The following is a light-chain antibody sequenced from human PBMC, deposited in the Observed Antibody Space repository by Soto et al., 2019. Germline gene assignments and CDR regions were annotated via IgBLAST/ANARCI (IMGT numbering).Light chain of an antibody. V-gene: IGKV3-11*01. Sequence: EIVLTQSPATLSLSPGERATLSCRASPSVANLVAWYQQKPGHAPRLLIYGAFNRATGIPARFSGSGSGTEFTLTISSLEPEDSAVYYCQQRNIWPPVTFGHRTRLEIK. J-gene: IGKJ5*01. CDR3: QQRNIWPPVT. CDR1: PSVANL. CDR2: GAF.